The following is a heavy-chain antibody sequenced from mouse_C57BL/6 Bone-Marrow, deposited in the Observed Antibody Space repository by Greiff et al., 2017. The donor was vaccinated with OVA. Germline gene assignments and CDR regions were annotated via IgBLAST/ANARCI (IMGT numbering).Heavy chain of an antibody. D-gene: IGHD1-1*01. CDR3: ARSVYYGSDYFDY. Sequence: QVQLKQPGAELVKPGASVKLSCKASGYTFTSYWMHWVKQRPGRGLEWIGRIDPNSGGTKYNEKFKSKATLTVDKPSSTAYMQLSSLTSEDSAVYYCARSVYYGSDYFDYWGQGTTLTVSS. CDR2: IDPNSGGT. V-gene: IGHV1-72*01. J-gene: IGHJ2*01. CDR1: GYTFTSYW.